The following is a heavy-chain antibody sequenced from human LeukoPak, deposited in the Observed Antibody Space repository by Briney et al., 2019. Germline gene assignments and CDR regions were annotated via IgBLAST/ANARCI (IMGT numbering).Heavy chain of an antibody. Sequence: PSETLSLTCTVSGGSISSGDYYWSWIRQPPGKGLEWIGYIYYSGSTYYNPSLKSRVTISVDTSKNQFSLKLSSVTAADKAVYYCARADYYGSGSYFLFDYWGQGTLVTVSS. V-gene: IGHV4-30-4*01. CDR2: IYYSGST. J-gene: IGHJ4*02. D-gene: IGHD3-10*01. CDR1: GGSISSGDYY. CDR3: ARADYYGSGSYFLFDY.